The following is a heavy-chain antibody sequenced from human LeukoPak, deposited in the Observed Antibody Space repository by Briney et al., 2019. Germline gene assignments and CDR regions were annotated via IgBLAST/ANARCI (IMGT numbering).Heavy chain of an antibody. CDR2: INPNSGDT. CDR3: ARGLGDRPGTTSNWFDP. CDR1: GYTFTAYY. J-gene: IGHJ5*02. D-gene: IGHD1-1*01. V-gene: IGHV1-2*06. Sequence: ASVKVSCKASGYTFTAYYMHWVRQAPGQGLEWMGRINPNSGDTNYAQKFQGRVTLTRDTSISKAYMELGRLRSDDTAVYYCARGLGDRPGTTSNWFDPWGQGTLVTVSS.